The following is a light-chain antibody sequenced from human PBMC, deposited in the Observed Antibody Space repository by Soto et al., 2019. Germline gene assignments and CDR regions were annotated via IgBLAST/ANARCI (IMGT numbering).Light chain of an antibody. J-gene: IGKJ4*01. V-gene: IGKV1-16*01. Sequence: DIQMTQSPSSLSASVGDRVTITCRASQDISNYLAWFQLKPGKAPKSLIYDASSLQRGVPSRFSGSGSGTEFTLTISSLQPEDFATYYCQQFNTYPITFGGGTKVDIK. CDR2: DAS. CDR3: QQFNTYPIT. CDR1: QDISNY.